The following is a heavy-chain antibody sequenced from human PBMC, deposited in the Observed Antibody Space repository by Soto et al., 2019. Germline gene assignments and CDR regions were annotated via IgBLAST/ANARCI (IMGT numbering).Heavy chain of an antibody. Sequence: EASVKVSCKVSGYTLNELSMHWVREAPGKGQEWMGGFDPEDGETIYAQKFQGRVTMTEDTSTDTAYMELSSLRSEDTAVYYCATDLPRWYIAAAGYPLYYGMDVWGQGTTVTVSS. V-gene: IGHV1-24*01. J-gene: IGHJ6*02. CDR3: ATDLPRWYIAAAGYPLYYGMDV. CDR2: FDPEDGET. D-gene: IGHD6-13*01. CDR1: GYTLNELS.